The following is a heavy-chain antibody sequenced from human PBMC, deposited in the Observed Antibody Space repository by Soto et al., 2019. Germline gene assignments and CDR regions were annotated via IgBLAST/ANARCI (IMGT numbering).Heavy chain of an antibody. Sequence: GGSLRLSCAASGFTFSSYGMHGVRQAPGKGLEWVAVIWYDGSNKYYADSVKGRFTISRDNSKNTLYLQMNSLRAEDTAVYYCARAPYSNYDPGYFDYWGQGTLVTVSS. CDR2: IWYDGSNK. V-gene: IGHV3-33*01. D-gene: IGHD4-4*01. CDR1: GFTFSSYG. CDR3: ARAPYSNYDPGYFDY. J-gene: IGHJ4*02.